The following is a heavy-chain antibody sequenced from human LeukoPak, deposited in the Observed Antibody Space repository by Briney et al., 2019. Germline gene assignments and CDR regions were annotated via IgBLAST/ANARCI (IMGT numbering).Heavy chain of an antibody. J-gene: IGHJ6*03. CDR2: ISRSGGTK. CDR1: GLTFSDYN. Sequence: PGGSLRVSCAASGLTFSDYNMRWIRQAPGKGLEWVSSISRSGGTKYYADSVKGRFTISRDNAKNSLFLQMNSLRAEDTAVYYCARVLRYCSGGNCYSGGLGYMDVWGKGTTVTISS. CDR3: ARVLRYCSGGNCYSGGLGYMDV. D-gene: IGHD2-15*01. V-gene: IGHV3-11*01.